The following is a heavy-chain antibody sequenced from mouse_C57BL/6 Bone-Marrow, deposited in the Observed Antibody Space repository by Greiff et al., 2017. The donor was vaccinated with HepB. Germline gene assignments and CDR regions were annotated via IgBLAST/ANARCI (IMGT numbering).Heavy chain of an antibody. V-gene: IGHV3-6*01. CDR1: GYSITSGYY. Sequence: EVQLQESGPGLVKPSQSLSLTCSVTGYSITSGYYWNWIRQFPGNKLEWMGYISYDGSNNYNPSLKNRISITRDTSKNQFFLKLNSVTTEGTATYYCARGTRNYPVDYWGQGTSVTVSS. CDR2: ISYDGSN. CDR3: ARGTRNYPVDY. J-gene: IGHJ4*01. D-gene: IGHD1-1*01.